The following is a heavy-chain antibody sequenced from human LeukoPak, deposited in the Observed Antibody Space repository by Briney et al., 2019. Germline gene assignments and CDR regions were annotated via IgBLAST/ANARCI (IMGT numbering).Heavy chain of an antibody. CDR2: INPNSGGT. CDR3: ARDYYDSSGYRYDAFDI. V-gene: IGHV1-2*02. Sequence: ASVKVSCKASGYTFTGYYMHWVRQAPGQGLEWMGWINPNSGGTNYAQKFQGRVTMTRDTSISTAYMELSRLRSDDTAVYYCARDYYDSSGYRYDAFDIWGQGTMVTVSS. D-gene: IGHD3-22*01. CDR1: GYTFTGYY. J-gene: IGHJ3*02.